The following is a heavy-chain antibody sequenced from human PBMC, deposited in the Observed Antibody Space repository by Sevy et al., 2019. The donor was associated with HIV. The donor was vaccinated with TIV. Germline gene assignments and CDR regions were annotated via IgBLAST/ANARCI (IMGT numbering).Heavy chain of an antibody. D-gene: IGHD3-16*01. CDR2: LYSGGRI. CDR3: AREDIVLGEDNDYGMDV. J-gene: IGHJ6*02. V-gene: IGHV3-53*01. Sequence: GGSLRLSCAASGFSVSSNYMSWVRQAPGKGPEWVSVLYSGGRISYADSVQGRFTISRDNSKNTLYLQMNSLRAEDTAVYYCAREDIVLGEDNDYGMDVWGQGTTVTVSS. CDR1: GFSVSSNY.